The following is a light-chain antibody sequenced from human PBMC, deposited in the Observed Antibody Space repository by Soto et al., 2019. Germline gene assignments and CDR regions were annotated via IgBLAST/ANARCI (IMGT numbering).Light chain of an antibody. CDR3: QQRSNWPPIT. Sequence: EIVMTQSPATLSVSPGERSTLSCRASQSVSSYLAWYQQKPGQAPRLLIYDASNRATGIPARFSGSGSGTDFTLTISSLEPEDFAVYYCQQRSNWPPITFGPGTRLDIK. CDR2: DAS. CDR1: QSVSSY. V-gene: IGKV3-11*01. J-gene: IGKJ5*01.